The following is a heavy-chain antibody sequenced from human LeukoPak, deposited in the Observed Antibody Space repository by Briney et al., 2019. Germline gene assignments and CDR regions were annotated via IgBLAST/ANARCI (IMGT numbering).Heavy chain of an antibody. CDR1: GGSISSYY. J-gene: IGHJ6*03. V-gene: IGHV4-59*12. CDR3: ARTGPPQTYYYGSGSYQRTRLYYYYMDV. CDR2: IYYSGST. Sequence: PSETLSLTCTVSGGSISSYYWSWIRQPPGKGLEWIGYIYYSGSTNYNPSLKSRVTISVDTSKNQFSLKLSSVTAADTAVYYCARTGPPQTYYYGSGSYQRTRLYYYYMDVWGKGTTVTISS. D-gene: IGHD3-10*01.